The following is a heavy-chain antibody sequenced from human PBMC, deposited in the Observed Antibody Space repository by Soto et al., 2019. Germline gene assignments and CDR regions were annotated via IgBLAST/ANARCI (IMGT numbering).Heavy chain of an antibody. CDR2: IIPIFGTA. J-gene: IGHJ4*02. D-gene: IGHD3-22*01. CDR1: GGTFSSYA. CDR3: ARGTLYYYDSSGYYYGLDY. Sequence: ASVKVSCKASGGTFSSYAISWVRQAPGQGLEWMGGIIPIFGTANYAQKFQGRVTITADESTSTAYMELSSLRSEDTAVYYCARGTLYYYDSSGYYYGLDYWGQGTLVTVSS. V-gene: IGHV1-69*13.